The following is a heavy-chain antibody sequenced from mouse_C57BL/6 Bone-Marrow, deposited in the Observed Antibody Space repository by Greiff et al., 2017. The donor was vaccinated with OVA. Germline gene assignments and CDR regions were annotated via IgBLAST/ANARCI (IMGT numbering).Heavy chain of an antibody. D-gene: IGHD2-5*01. CDR1: GFSFNTYA. CDR3: VRHLVNSNNAYFDV. CDR2: IRSKSNNYAT. J-gene: IGHJ1*03. V-gene: IGHV10-1*01. Sequence: EVKLVESGGGLVQPKGSLKLSCAASGFSFNTYAMNWVRQAPGKGLEWVARIRSKSNNYATYYADSVKERFTISRDDSESMLYLQINNLKTEDTAMYYCVRHLVNSNNAYFDVWGTGTTVTVSS.